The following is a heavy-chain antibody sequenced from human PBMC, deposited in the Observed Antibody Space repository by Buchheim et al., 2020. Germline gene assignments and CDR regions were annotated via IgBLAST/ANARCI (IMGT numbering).Heavy chain of an antibody. J-gene: IGHJ6*02. CDR3: ARVCNLGYYYGMDV. D-gene: IGHD7-27*01. V-gene: IGHV4-34*01. Sequence: QVQLQQWGAGLLKPSETLSLTCAVYGGSFSGYYWSWIRQPPGKGLEWIREINHSGSTNYNPSLKSRVTISVDTSKNQFSLKLSSVTAADTAVYYCARVCNLGYYYGMDVWGQGTT. CDR2: INHSGST. CDR1: GGSFSGYY.